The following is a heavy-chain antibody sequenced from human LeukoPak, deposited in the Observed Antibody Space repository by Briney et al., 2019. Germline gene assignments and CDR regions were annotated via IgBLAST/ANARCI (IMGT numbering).Heavy chain of an antibody. D-gene: IGHD3-10*01. CDR3: ARGLATYYYGSGSYSAFDY. V-gene: IGHV4-31*03. J-gene: IGHJ4*02. Sequence: SETLSLTCTVSGGSISSGGYYWSWIRQHPGKGLQWIGYIYYSGNTYYNPSLKSRVTISVDTSKNQFSLKLSSVTAADTAVYYCARGLATYYYGSGSYSAFDYWGQGTLVTVSS. CDR2: IYYSGNT. CDR1: GGSISSGGYY.